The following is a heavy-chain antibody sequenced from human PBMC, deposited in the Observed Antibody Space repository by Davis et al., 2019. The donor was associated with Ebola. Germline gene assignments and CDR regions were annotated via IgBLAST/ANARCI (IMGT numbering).Heavy chain of an antibody. CDR3: AKVSGIVVVVAAPTDYGMDV. CDR1: GFTFSSYA. D-gene: IGHD2-15*01. J-gene: IGHJ6*02. Sequence: GGSLRLSCAASGFTFSSYAMSWVRQAPGRGLEWVSAISGSGGSTYYADSVKGRFTISRDNSKNTLYLQMNSLRAEDTAVYYCAKVSGIVVVVAAPTDYGMDVWGQGTTVTVSS. CDR2: ISGSGGST. V-gene: IGHV3-23*01.